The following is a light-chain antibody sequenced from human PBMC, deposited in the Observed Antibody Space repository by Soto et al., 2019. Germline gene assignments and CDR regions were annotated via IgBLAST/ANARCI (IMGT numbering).Light chain of an antibody. J-gene: IGKJ1*01. CDR2: GAS. CDR3: HQYNNWPLT. Sequence: EIVMTQSPATLSVSPGERATLSCRASQSLRNNLAWYQQRPGQAPRLLIYGASTRATGIPARFSGSASGPEFTLTISSLQSEDFAVYYCHQYNNWPLTYGQGTKVEIK. V-gene: IGKV3-15*01. CDR1: QSLRNN.